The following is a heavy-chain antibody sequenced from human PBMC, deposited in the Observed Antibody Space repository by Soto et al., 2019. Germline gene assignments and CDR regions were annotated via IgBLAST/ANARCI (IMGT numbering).Heavy chain of an antibody. D-gene: IGHD3-22*01. CDR3: ARTYYYDSSGYYYYFDY. CDR2: IYYSGST. CDR1: GGSISSYY. J-gene: IGHJ4*02. V-gene: IGHV4-59*01. Sequence: PSETLSLTCTVSGGSISSYYWSWIRQPPGKGLEWIGYIYYSGSTNYNPSLKSRVTISVDTSKNQFSLKLSSVTAADTAVYYCARTYYYDSSGYYYYFDYWGQGTLVTVS.